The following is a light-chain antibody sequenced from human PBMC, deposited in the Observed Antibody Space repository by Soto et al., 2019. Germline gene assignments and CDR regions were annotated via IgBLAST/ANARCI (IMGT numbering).Light chain of an antibody. V-gene: IGKV3-15*01. Sequence: EIVMTQSPATLSVSPGERATLSCRASQSVSSYLAWYQQKPGQAPRLLIYGASTRATGIPARFSGSGSGTEFTLTISSLESEDFAVYYCQQHNNWPRQTFGQGNKVELK. CDR3: QQHNNWPRQT. CDR2: GAS. J-gene: IGKJ1*01. CDR1: QSVSSY.